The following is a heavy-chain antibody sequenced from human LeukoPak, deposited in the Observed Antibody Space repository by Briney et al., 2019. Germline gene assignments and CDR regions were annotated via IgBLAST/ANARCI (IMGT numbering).Heavy chain of an antibody. Sequence: GGSLRLSCAASGFTFSSYAMTWVRQAPGKGLEWVGFIRSKPSGGTTEYAASVKGRFTISRDDSKTIAYLQMNSLKTEDTAVYYCTRDFWGTNGAPGYWGQGTLVTVSS. D-gene: IGHD2-8*01. CDR1: GFTFSSYA. V-gene: IGHV3-49*04. J-gene: IGHJ4*02. CDR3: TRDFWGTNGAPGY. CDR2: IRSKPSGGTT.